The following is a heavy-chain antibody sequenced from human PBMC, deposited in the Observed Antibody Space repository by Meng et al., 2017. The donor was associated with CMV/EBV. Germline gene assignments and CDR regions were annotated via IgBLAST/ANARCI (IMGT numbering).Heavy chain of an antibody. V-gene: IGHV4-4*07. CDR1: GGSISSYY. D-gene: IGHD2-2*02. Sequence: QVQLKESGPGLVKPSETLSLTGTVSGGSISSYYWSWIRQPAGKGLEWIGRIYTSGSTNYNPSLKSRVTMSVDTSKNQFSLKLSSVTAADTAVYYCAREIVVVPAAIDNWFDPWGQGTLVTVSS. CDR3: AREIVVVPAAIDNWFDP. CDR2: IYTSGST. J-gene: IGHJ5*02.